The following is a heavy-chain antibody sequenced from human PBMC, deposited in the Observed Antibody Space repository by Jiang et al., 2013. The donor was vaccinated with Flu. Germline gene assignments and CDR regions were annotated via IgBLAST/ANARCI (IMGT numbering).Heavy chain of an antibody. V-gene: IGHV5-51*01. D-gene: IGHD5-24*01. CDR3: ISGPRDGYNYRGPDY. CDR2: IHPGDSNP. CDR1: GSGYVFTRYW. Sequence: GAEMKKPGESLKISCKGSGSGYVFTRYWIGWVRQMPGKGLEWMGIIHPGDSNPRYSPSFQGQVTISADNSISTAYLQWSGLKASDTAIYYCISGPRDGYNYRGPDYWGQGALVT. J-gene: IGHJ4*02.